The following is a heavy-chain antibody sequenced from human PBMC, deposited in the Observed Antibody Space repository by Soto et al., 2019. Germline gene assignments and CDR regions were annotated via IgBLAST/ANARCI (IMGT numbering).Heavy chain of an antibody. CDR1: GYTFTSYD. D-gene: IGHD3-22*01. CDR3: ARLATYYYDSSGYYYSYYFDY. J-gene: IGHJ4*02. V-gene: IGHV1-8*01. Sequence: ASVKVSCKASGYTFTSYDINWVRQATGQGLEWMGWMNPNSGNTGYAQKFQGRVTMTRNTSISTACMELSSLRSEDTAVYYCARLATYYYDSSGYYYSYYFDYWGQGTLVTVSS. CDR2: MNPNSGNT.